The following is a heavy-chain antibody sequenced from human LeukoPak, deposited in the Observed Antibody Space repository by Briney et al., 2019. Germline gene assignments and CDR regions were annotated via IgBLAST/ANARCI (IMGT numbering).Heavy chain of an antibody. CDR2: IYYSGST. Sequence: PSETLRLSCSVSGVRFSRFHWTWIRQPPGKGLEWIGYIYYSGSTNYNPSLMSRVTISVDTSKNQLSLKQSSVTAADTAVYWCARDKNNLVYYEFWSGHNNYNYGMDDWGQGTLVTVSS. CDR3: ARDKNNLVYYEFWSGHNNYNYGMDD. V-gene: IGHV4-59*01. D-gene: IGHD3-3*01. CDR1: GVRFSRFH. J-gene: IGHJ4*02.